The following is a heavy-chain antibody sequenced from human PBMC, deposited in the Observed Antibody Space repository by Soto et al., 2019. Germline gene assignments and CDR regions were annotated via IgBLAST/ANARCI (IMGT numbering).Heavy chain of an antibody. Sequence: SGPTLVNPTQTLTLTCTFSGFSLSTSGVGVGWIRQPPGNALEWLALIYWDDDKRYSPSLKSRLTITKDTSKNQVVLTMTNMDPVDTATYYCAHRYYYDSSEYPREFDYWGQGTLVTVSS. CDR3: AHRYYYDSSEYPREFDY. V-gene: IGHV2-5*02. D-gene: IGHD3-22*01. CDR1: GFSLSTSGVG. CDR2: IYWDDDK. J-gene: IGHJ4*02.